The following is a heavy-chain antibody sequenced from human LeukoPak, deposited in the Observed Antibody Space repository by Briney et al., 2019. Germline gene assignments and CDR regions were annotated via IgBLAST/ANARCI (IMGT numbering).Heavy chain of an antibody. J-gene: IGHJ4*02. Sequence: GASVKVSCKASGYTFTGYYMHWVRQAPGQGLEWMGWINPNSGGTNYAQKSQGRVTMTRDTSISTAYMELSRLRSDDTAVYYCARQGAGYDILTGYYPSYYFDYWGQGTLVTVSS. V-gene: IGHV1-2*02. CDR2: INPNSGGT. D-gene: IGHD3-9*01. CDR1: GYTFTGYY. CDR3: ARQGAGYDILTGYYPSYYFDY.